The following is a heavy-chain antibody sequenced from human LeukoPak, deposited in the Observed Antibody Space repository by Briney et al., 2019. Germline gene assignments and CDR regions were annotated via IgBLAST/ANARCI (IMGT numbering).Heavy chain of an antibody. CDR1: GFSVSTKY. D-gene: IGHD3-10*01. CDR2: LYSGDTT. V-gene: IGHV3-53*01. J-gene: IGHJ2*01. CDR3: ARVGDHYHWYLDL. Sequence: PGESLRLSCEASGFSVSTKYMNWVRQAPGKGLEWVSILYSGDTTYYADSVKGRFTVTRDSSKNTLYLHINSLRAEDTAVYYCARVGDHYHWYLDLWGRGALVTAFS.